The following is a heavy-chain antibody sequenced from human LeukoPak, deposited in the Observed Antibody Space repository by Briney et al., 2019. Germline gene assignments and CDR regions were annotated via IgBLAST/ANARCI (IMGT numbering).Heavy chain of an antibody. V-gene: IGHV3-30*18. CDR1: GFTFSSYG. CDR3: AKGRITGTTGFDY. D-gene: IGHD1-20*01. Sequence: PGGSLRLSCAASGFTFSSYGMHWVRQAPGKGLEWVAVISYDGSNKYYADSVKGRFTISRDNSKNTLYLQMNSLRAEDTAVYYCAKGRITGTTGFDYWGQGTLVTVSS. J-gene: IGHJ4*02. CDR2: ISYDGSNK.